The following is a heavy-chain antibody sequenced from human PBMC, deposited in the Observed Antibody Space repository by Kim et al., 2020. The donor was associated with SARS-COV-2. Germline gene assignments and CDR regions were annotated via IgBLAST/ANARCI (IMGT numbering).Heavy chain of an antibody. J-gene: IGHJ4*02. CDR2: IYYSGSA. Sequence: SETLSLTCTVSGGSISSSDYYWSWIRQAPGKGLEWSGYIYYSGSASYNPSLKSRIVISVDTSKNQFSLKMSKVTAADTAVYYCARGYSSGWVHRFDHWGQGTLVTVSS. CDR3: ARGYSSGWVHRFDH. CDR1: GGSISSSDYY. V-gene: IGHV4-30-4*01. D-gene: IGHD6-19*01.